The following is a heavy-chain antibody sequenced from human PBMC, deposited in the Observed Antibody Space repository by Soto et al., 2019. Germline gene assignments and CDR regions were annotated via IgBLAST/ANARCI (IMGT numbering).Heavy chain of an antibody. J-gene: IGHJ5*02. CDR1: GGSISSGDYY. D-gene: IGHD1-1*01. CDR2: IYYSGST. Sequence: SETLSLTCTVSGGSISSGDYYWSWIRHPPGKGLEWIGYIYYSGSTYYNPSLKSRVTISVDTSKNQFSLKLSSVTAADTAVYYCAREGISTKNWFDPWGQGTLVTVSS. V-gene: IGHV4-30-4*01. CDR3: AREGISTKNWFDP.